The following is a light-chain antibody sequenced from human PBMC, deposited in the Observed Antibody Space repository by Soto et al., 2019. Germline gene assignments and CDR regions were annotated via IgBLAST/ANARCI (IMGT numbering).Light chain of an antibody. Sequence: EIVMTQSPATLSVSPGERATLSCRASQSLSSSLAWYQQKPGQAPRLLIYGASTRATGIPVRFSGSGSGTEFTLTISSLQSEDFAVYYCQQYNDWPAYTFGQGTKLEI. CDR1: QSLSSS. V-gene: IGKV3-15*01. CDR2: GAS. J-gene: IGKJ2*01. CDR3: QQYNDWPAYT.